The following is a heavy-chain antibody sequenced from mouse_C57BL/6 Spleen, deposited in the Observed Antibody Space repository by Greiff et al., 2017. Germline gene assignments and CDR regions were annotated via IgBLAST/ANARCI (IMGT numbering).Heavy chain of an antibody. Sequence: QVQLQQSGAELVRPGASVTLSCKASGYTFTDYEMHWVKQTPVHGLEWIGAIDPETGGTAYNQKFKGKDILTADKSSSPAYMELRSLTSEDSAVYYCTRTPAMDYWGQGTAVTVSS. CDR3: TRTPAMDY. CDR2: IDPETGGT. V-gene: IGHV1-15*01. CDR1: GYTFTDYE. J-gene: IGHJ4*01.